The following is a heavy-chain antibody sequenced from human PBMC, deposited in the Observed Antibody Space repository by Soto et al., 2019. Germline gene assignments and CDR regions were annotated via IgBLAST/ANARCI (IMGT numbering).Heavy chain of an antibody. J-gene: IGHJ4*02. CDR3: ARQNSGWSYYFDF. D-gene: IGHD6-19*01. V-gene: IGHV3-30-3*01. CDR2: ISSDGSTK. CDR1: GFTFSDYV. Sequence: QVQLVESGGGVVQPGRSLRRSCAASGFTFSDYVMHWVRQAPGKGLEWVAVISSDGSTKYYTDSMKGRFTISRDNSKDTLYLQMNNLRAGDTAVYYCARQNSGWSYYFDFWGQGTLVTVSS.